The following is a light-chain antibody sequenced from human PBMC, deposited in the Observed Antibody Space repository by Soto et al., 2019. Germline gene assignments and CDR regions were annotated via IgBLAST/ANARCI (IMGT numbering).Light chain of an antibody. Sequence: ETVLTQSPSTLSLYPGERATLSCRASQSISIYLAWYQQKPGQAPRLLIYDASSRATGIPARFSGSGSGTDFTLTISSLEPEDFAVYYCQQRVNWPLTFGGGTKVEIK. CDR3: QQRVNWPLT. V-gene: IGKV3-11*01. J-gene: IGKJ4*01. CDR1: QSISIY. CDR2: DAS.